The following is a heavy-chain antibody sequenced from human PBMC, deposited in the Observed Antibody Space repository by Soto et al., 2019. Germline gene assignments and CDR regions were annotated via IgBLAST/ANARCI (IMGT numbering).Heavy chain of an antibody. J-gene: IGHJ3*02. CDR3: ARDSGPSPVDAFDI. CDR2: ISGSSDTI. Sequence: QRLSCATSGFIFSTYAMSWVRQAPGKGLEWASHISGSSDTIFYAESVKGRFTISRDNSKNTLYLEMNSLRVEDTALYYCARDSGPSPVDAFDIWGQGTMVTVSS. D-gene: IGHD1-26*01. CDR1: GFIFSTYA. V-gene: IGHV3-23*01.